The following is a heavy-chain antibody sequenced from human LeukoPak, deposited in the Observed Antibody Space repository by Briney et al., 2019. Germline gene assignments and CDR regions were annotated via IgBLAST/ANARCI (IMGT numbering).Heavy chain of an antibody. Sequence: GGSLRLSCAASGFTFSTYWMTWVRQAPGKGLEWVANIQQDGSEKSYVDSVKGRFTISRDNAKNSLYLQMNSLRAEDTAVYYCARDLIRYYGSGSYYNVGMDVWGKGTTVTVSS. J-gene: IGHJ6*04. CDR3: ARDLIRYYGSGSYYNVGMDV. V-gene: IGHV3-7*01. CDR1: GFTFSTYW. D-gene: IGHD3-10*01. CDR2: IQQDGSEK.